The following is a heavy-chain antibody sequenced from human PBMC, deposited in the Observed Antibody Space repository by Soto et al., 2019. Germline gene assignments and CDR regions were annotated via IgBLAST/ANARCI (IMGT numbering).Heavy chain of an antibody. CDR2: IIPIPGTA. J-gene: IGHJ6*02. CDR3: ARSQGSSTSLEIYYCYYYGMDV. D-gene: IGHD2-2*01. Sequence: QVQLVQSGAEVKKPGSSVKVSCKASGGTFSRYGISWVRQAPGHGLEWMGGIIPIPGTANYAQKFQGRVTITADESKSTAYMELSSLRSEDTAVYYCARSQGSSTSLEIYYCYYYGMDVWGQGTTVTVAS. CDR1: GGTFSRYG. V-gene: IGHV1-69*01.